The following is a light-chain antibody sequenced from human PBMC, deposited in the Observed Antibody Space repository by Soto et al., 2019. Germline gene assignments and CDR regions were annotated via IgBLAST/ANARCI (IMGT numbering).Light chain of an antibody. Sequence: QLVLTQPPSASASLGASVTLTCTVTGGHINYAIAWHQQYPGKGPRYLMTVNFRGSHNKGAGIPDRFSGSSSGAERYLIISSLQSEDEADYYCQTWGTGFQVFGGGTKVTVL. CDR2: VNFRGSH. CDR3: QTWGTGFQV. CDR1: GGHINYA. V-gene: IGLV4-69*01. J-gene: IGLJ2*01.